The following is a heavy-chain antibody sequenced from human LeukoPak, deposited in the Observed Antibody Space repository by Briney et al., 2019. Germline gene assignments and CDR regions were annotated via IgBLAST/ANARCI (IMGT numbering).Heavy chain of an antibody. CDR3: AKDLLDGYCSSTSCCD. D-gene: IGHD2-2*01. CDR1: GFTFSSYA. CDR2: ISGSGGST. Sequence: GGSLRLSCAASGFTFSSYAMSWVRQAPGKGLEWVSAISGSGGSTYYADSVKGRFTISRDNSKNTLYLQMNSLRAEDTAVYYCAKDLLDGYCSSTSCCDWGQGTLVTVSS. J-gene: IGHJ4*02. V-gene: IGHV3-23*01.